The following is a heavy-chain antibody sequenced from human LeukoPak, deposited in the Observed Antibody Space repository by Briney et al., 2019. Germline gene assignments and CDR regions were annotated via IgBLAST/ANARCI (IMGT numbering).Heavy chain of an antibody. V-gene: IGHV4-39*01. J-gene: IGHJ4*02. CDR1: GGSISSSSYY. Sequence: SETLSLTCTVSGGSISSSSYYWGWIRQPPGKGLEWIGSIYYSGSTYYNPSLKSRVTISVDTSKNQFSLKLSSVTAADTAVYYCARGSEPFIAYWGQGTLVTVSS. D-gene: IGHD6-13*01. CDR2: IYYSGST. CDR3: ARGSEPFIAY.